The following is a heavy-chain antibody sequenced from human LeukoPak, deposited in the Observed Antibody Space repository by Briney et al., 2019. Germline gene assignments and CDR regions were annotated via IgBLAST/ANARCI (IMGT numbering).Heavy chain of an antibody. D-gene: IGHD2-15*01. CDR1: GGSISSGTYY. CDR2: IYTSGST. Sequence: SETLSLTCTVSGGSISSGTYYWSWIRQPAGKGLEWIGRIYTSGSTNYNPALKSRVTISVDTSKNQFSLDLSSVTAADTAVYYCASHSGGNSEAFDYWGQGTLLTVSS. J-gene: IGHJ4*02. V-gene: IGHV4-61*02. CDR3: ASHSGGNSEAFDY.